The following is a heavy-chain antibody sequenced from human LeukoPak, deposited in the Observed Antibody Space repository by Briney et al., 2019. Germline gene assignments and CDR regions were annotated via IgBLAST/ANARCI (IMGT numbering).Heavy chain of an antibody. J-gene: IGHJ4*02. CDR1: GFSFSNYA. V-gene: IGHV3-23*01. CDR3: AKAVRSMVTGGGYFDS. D-gene: IGHD3-10*01. CDR2: LSGGGDSR. Sequence: GGSLRLSCAASGFSFSNYAMSWVRQAPGTGLEWVSSLSGGGDSRYYADSVMGRFTISRDNSKNTLYLQMNSLRAEDTAVYYCAKAVRSMVTGGGYFDSWGQGTLVTVSS.